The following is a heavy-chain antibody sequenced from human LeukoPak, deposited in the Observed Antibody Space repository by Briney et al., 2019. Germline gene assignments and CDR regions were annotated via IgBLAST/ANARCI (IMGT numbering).Heavy chain of an antibody. CDR3: AILPNYSHYFDS. Sequence: PSETLSLTCTVSGGSITSYFWSWIRQPPGKGLEWIGYIYYSGRTNYNPSLKSRVTMSVGTSKIHFSLRLTSVTAADTAVYYCAILPNYSHYFDSWGQGTLVTVSS. V-gene: IGHV4-59*08. J-gene: IGHJ4*02. D-gene: IGHD4-11*01. CDR1: GGSITSYF. CDR2: IYYSGRT.